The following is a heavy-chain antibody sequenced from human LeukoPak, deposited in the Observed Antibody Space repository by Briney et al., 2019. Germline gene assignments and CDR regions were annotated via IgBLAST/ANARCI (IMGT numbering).Heavy chain of an antibody. V-gene: IGHV3-7*01. CDR2: MNQDGSHI. D-gene: IGHD3-22*01. Sequence: PGGSLRLSCAASGFTFSSYAMSWVRQAPGKGLEWLANMNQDGSHIYYVDSVKGRFTISRDNAKNSLYLQLDSLRAEDTAVYYCARDLVTTIVVPYDFWGQGTLVTVSS. J-gene: IGHJ4*02. CDR1: GFTFSSYA. CDR3: ARDLVTTIVVPYDF.